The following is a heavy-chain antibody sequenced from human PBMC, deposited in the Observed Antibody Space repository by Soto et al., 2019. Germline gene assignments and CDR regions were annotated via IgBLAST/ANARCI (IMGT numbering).Heavy chain of an antibody. V-gene: IGHV5-10-1*01. D-gene: IGHD1-26*01. CDR2: IDPRDSYT. CDR3: ACGKVGAHRAFDI. Sequence: GESLKISCKGSGYSFTNNWISWVRQMPGKGLEWMGRIDPRDSYTNYSPSFQGHVTISVDKSDNTSYLQWNSLRASDSAMYFCACGKVGAHRAFDIWGQGTMVTVSS. CDR1: GYSFTNNW. J-gene: IGHJ3*02.